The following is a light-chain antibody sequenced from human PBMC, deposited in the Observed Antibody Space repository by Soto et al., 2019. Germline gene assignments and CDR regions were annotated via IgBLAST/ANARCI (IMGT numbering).Light chain of an antibody. J-gene: IGKJ2*01. V-gene: IGKV3-15*01. CDR1: QSVSKN. CDR3: QQYTSWPYT. Sequence: EKVMTQSPATLSVSPGERATLSCRASQSVSKNLAWYQQKAGQAPRLLIYGASTRATGIPARFSGSGSGTEFTLTITSLQSEDFAVYYCQQYTSWPYTFGQGTKLQIK. CDR2: GAS.